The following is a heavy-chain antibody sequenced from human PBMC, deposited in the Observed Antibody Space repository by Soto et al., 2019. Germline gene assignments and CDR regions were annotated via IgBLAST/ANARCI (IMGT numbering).Heavy chain of an antibody. D-gene: IGHD6-13*01. J-gene: IGHJ3*02. CDR3: VNDGQAAAGTGYAFDI. CDR1: GFTFSSYA. V-gene: IGHV3-64D*06. Sequence: PGGSLRLSCSASGFTFSSYAMHWVRQAPGKGLEYVSAISSNGGSTYYADSVKGRFTISRDNSKNTLYLQMSRLRAEDTAVYYCVNDGQAAAGTGYAFDIWGQGTMVTVSS. CDR2: ISSNGGST.